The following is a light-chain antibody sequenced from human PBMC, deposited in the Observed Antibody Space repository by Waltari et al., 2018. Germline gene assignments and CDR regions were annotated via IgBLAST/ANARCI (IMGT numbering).Light chain of an antibody. Sequence: SYELTQPPSVSVSPGQTARITCSGDALPKHYAYWFQQKPGQAPVLVICTDSERPPGIPERFSGSSSGTTVTFTISGVQAEDEADYYCQSTDSSGSYRVFGGGTKLTVL. J-gene: IGLJ2*01. CDR2: TDS. V-gene: IGLV3-25*03. CDR1: ALPKHY. CDR3: QSTDSSGSYRV.